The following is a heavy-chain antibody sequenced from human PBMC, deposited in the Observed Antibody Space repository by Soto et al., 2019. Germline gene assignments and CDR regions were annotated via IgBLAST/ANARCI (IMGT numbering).Heavy chain of an antibody. Sequence: GGSLRLSCAASGFTVSSNYMNWVRQVPGKGLEWVSIIYSDGTTSYADSVKGRFTISRDNFKNTLHLQMNSLRAEDTAVYYCAILSNWGQGTLVTVSS. J-gene: IGHJ4*02. V-gene: IGHV3-53*01. D-gene: IGHD6-6*01. CDR3: AILSN. CDR1: GFTVSSNY. CDR2: IYSDGTT.